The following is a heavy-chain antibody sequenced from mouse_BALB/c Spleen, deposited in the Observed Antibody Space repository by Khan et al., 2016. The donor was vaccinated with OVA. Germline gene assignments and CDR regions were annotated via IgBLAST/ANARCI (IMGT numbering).Heavy chain of an antibody. CDR2: ISTYYGDV. V-gene: IGHV1S137*01. CDR1: GYTFTDFT. CDR3: TRGGGGSRFAY. J-gene: IGHJ3*01. Sequence: QVQLQQSGAELVRPGVSVKISCKGSGYTFTDFTIHWVKQSHAQSLEWIGVISTYYGDVTYNQKFKGKATVTVDKSSSTTYMELARLTSEDSAIFYWTRGGGGSRFAYWGQGTLVTVSA.